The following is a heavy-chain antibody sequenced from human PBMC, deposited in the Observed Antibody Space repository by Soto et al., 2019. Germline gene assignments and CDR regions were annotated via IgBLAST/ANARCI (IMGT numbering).Heavy chain of an antibody. D-gene: IGHD4-17*01. CDR3: ASSTNDYGDRH. J-gene: IGHJ4*02. CDR1: GYTFTSYD. CDR2: MNPNSGNT. V-gene: IGHV1-8*01. Sequence: QVQLVQSGAEVKKPGASVKVSCKASGYTFTSYDINWVRQATGQGLEWMGWMNPNSGNTGYAQKFQGRVTLTRNTSASTASTELSSLSSEETAVYYCASSTNDYGDRHWGQGPLVTVSS.